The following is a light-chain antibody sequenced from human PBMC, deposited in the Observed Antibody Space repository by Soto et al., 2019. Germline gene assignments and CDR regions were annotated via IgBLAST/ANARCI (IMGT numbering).Light chain of an antibody. CDR2: EVS. V-gene: IGLV2-14*01. J-gene: IGLJ2*01. Sequence: QSALTQPASVSGSPGQSITISCTGTSNDIGTYNYVSWYQHHPGKAPKLLIYEVSNRPSGVSNRFSGSKSGNTASLTISGRQSEDEADYHCTSFTTSTTVVFGGGTKLTVL. CDR1: SNDIGTYNY. CDR3: TSFTTSTTVV.